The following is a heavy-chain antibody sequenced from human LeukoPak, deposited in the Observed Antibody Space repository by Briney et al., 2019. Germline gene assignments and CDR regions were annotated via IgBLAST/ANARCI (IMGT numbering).Heavy chain of an antibody. Sequence: PGGSLRLSCAASGFTFSSYWMSWVRQAPGKGLEWVSAISGSGGSTYYADSVKGRFTISRDNSKNTLYLQMNSLRAEDTAVYYCAKGDFWSGYYRYWGQGTLVTVSS. V-gene: IGHV3-23*01. CDR1: GFTFSSYW. CDR3: AKGDFWSGYYRY. CDR2: ISGSGGST. D-gene: IGHD3-3*01. J-gene: IGHJ4*02.